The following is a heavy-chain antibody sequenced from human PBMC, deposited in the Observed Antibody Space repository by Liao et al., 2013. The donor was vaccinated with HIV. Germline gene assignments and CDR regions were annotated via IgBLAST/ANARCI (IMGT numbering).Heavy chain of an antibody. J-gene: IGHJ4*02. Sequence: QVQLQESGPGLVKPSQTLSLTCTVSGGSISSGSYYWSWIRQPAGKGLEWIGRIYTSGSTNYNPSLKSRVTISVDTSKNQFSLKLSSVTAADTAVYYCARSPPRITMIVVVITTPTTFDYWGQGTLVTVSS. V-gene: IGHV4-61*02. CDR3: ARSPPRITMIVVVITTPTTFDY. D-gene: IGHD3-22*01. CDR2: IYTSGST. CDR1: GGSISSGSYY.